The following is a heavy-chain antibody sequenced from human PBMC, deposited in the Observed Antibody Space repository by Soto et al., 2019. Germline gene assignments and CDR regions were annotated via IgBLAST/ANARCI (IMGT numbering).Heavy chain of an antibody. J-gene: IGHJ4*02. CDR2: ISGSGGST. CDR3: AKDPNKQQLVGGYY. V-gene: IGHV3-23*01. Sequence: EVQLLESGGGLVQPGGSLRLSCAASGFTFSSYAMSWVRQAPGKGLEWVSGISGSGGSTYYADSVKGRFTISRDNSKNTLYLQMNSLRAEDTAVYYCAKDPNKQQLVGGYYWGQGTLVTVSS. D-gene: IGHD6-13*01. CDR1: GFTFSSYA.